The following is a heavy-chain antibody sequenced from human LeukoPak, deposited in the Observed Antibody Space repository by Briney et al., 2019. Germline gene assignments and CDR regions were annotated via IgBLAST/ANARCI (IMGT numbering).Heavy chain of an antibody. CDR1: GFTFSSYA. J-gene: IGHJ4*02. CDR3: ARVPSSSSGVYYFDY. Sequence: GRSLRLSCAASGFTFSSYAMHWVRQAPGKGLEWVAVVSYDGSNKYYADSVKGRFTISRDNSKNTLYLQMNSLRAEDTAVYYCARVPSSSSGVYYFDYWGQGTLVTVSS. D-gene: IGHD6-6*01. V-gene: IGHV3-30*04. CDR2: VSYDGSNK.